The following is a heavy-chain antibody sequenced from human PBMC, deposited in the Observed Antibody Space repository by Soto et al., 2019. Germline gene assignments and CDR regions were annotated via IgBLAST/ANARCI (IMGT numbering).Heavy chain of an antibody. D-gene: IGHD3-10*01. CDR3: AVAAVREIMAQESSGMAV. J-gene: IGHJ6*02. Sequence: QVQLVQSGAEVKTPGSSVKVSCKASGGTLSDYAISWVRQAPGQGLEWMGGIMPTVDSANYAQNFQGRLTIPADESTSTANLERSSLRSDDTAVYYCAVAAVREIMAQESSGMAVWGQGTTVIVSS. CDR2: IMPTVDSA. CDR1: GGTLSDYA. V-gene: IGHV1-69*01.